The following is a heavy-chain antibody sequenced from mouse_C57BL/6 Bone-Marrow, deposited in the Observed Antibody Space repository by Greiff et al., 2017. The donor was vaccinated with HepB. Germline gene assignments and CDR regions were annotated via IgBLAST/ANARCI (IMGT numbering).Heavy chain of an antibody. Sequence: DVKLQESGPVLVKPGASVKMSCKASGYTFTDYYMNWVKQSHGKSLEWIGVINPYNGGTSYNQKFKGKATLTVDKSSSTAYMELNSLTSEDSAVYYCVTTVVATDYAMDYWGQGTSVTVSS. CDR1: GYTFTDYY. CDR2: INPYNGGT. CDR3: VTTVVATDYAMDY. D-gene: IGHD1-1*01. J-gene: IGHJ4*01. V-gene: IGHV1-19*01.